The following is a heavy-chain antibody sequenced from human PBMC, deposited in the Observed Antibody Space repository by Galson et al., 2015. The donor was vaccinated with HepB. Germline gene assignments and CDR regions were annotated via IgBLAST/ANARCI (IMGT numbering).Heavy chain of an antibody. CDR3: ARVRGPNPGIAAAGKRGYFDY. D-gene: IGHD6-13*01. Sequence: SLRLSCAASGFTFSSYWMSWVRQAPGKGLEWVANIKQDGSEKYYVDSVKGRFTISRDNAKNSLYLQMNSLRAEDTAVYYCARVRGPNPGIAAAGKRGYFDYWGQGTLVTVSS. CDR1: GFTFSSYW. CDR2: IKQDGSEK. J-gene: IGHJ4*02. V-gene: IGHV3-7*03.